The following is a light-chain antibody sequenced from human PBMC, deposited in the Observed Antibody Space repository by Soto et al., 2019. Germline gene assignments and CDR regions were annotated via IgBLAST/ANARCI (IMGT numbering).Light chain of an antibody. CDR2: KAS. V-gene: IGKV1-5*03. J-gene: IGKJ4*01. CDR3: QQYKSYSFT. Sequence: DIQMTQSPSTLSASVGDSVTITCQASQSMDSWLAWYQQKPGKAPKLLIYKASTLESGVPSRFSGSGSGTEFTLTINSLQPDDFATYHCQQYKSYSFTFGGGTKVEMK. CDR1: QSMDSW.